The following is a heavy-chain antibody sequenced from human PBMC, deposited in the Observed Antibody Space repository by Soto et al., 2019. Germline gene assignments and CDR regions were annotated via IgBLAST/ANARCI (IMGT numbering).Heavy chain of an antibody. V-gene: IGHV6-1*01. Sequence: SQTLSLTCAISVHSGSSKRAAWNWIRQSPSRGLEWLGRTYYRSKWYNDYAVSVKSRITINPDTSKNQFSLQLNSVTPEDTAVYYCASGGAAFDYWGQGTLVTVSS. CDR2: TYYRSKWYN. D-gene: IGHD3-16*01. J-gene: IGHJ4*02. CDR3: ASGGAAFDY. CDR1: VHSGSSKRAA.